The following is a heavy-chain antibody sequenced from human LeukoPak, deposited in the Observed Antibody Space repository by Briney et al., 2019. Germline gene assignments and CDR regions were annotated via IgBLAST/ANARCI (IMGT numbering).Heavy chain of an antibody. CDR3: ARDGYYDIMTGSTPNWFDP. J-gene: IGHJ5*02. CDR1: GYTFTSYG. D-gene: IGHD3-9*01. CDR2: ISAYNGNT. V-gene: IGHV1-18*01. Sequence: ASVKVSCKASGYTFTSYGISWVRQAPGQGLEWVGRISAYNGNTNYAQKLQGRVTMTTDTSTSTAYTELRSLRSDDTAVYYCARDGYYDIMTGSTPNWFDPWGQGTLVTVSS.